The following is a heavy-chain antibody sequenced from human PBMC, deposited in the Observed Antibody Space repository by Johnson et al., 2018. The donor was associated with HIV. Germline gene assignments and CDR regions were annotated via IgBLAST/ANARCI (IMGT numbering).Heavy chain of an antibody. J-gene: IGHJ3*02. CDR1: GFTFSDYY. D-gene: IGHD1-1*01. CDR2: ISNSGSTI. CDR3: ARGFEQLDDAFDI. Sequence: QVQLVESGGGVVQPGRSLRLSCAASGFTFSDYYMSWIRQAPGKGLEWVSYISNSGSTIYYTDSVKGRFTISRDNSKNTLYLQMNSLRAEDTAVYSCARGFEQLDDAFDIWGQGTMVTVSS. V-gene: IGHV3-11*04.